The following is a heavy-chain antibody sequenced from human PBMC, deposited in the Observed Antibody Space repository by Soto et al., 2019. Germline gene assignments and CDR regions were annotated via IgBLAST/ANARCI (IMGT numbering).Heavy chain of an antibody. CDR1: GYTFTSYG. CDR2: ISAYNGNT. D-gene: IGHD3-16*01. V-gene: IGHV1-18*01. CDR3: ARDRVSGGVRPRLYAFDI. J-gene: IGHJ3*02. Sequence: GASVKVSCKASGYTFTSYGISWVRQAPGQGLEWMGWISAYNGNTNYAQKLQGRVTMTTDTSTSTAYMELRSLRSDDTAVYYCARDRVSGGVRPRLYAFDIWGQGTMVTVSS.